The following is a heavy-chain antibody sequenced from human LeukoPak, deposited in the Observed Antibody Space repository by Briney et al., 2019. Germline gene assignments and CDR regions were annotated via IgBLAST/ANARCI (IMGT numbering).Heavy chain of an antibody. D-gene: IGHD5-18*01. CDR1: GFPFSYYS. CDR3: ARDLEYSYGPKE. J-gene: IGHJ4*02. CDR2: ICNSSSSI. V-gene: IGHV3-48*01. Sequence: PGGSLRPSCAASGFPFSYYSMNWVRQAPGKGLGWASFICNSSSSIYYADSVKGPFTISRDKAKKELFLQMNSPRVEDASVYYCARDLEYSYGPKEGGRGTLVIVSS.